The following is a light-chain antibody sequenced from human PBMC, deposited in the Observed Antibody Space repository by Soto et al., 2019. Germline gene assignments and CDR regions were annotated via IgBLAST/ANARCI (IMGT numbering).Light chain of an antibody. J-gene: IGKJ3*01. V-gene: IGKV1-27*01. CDR3: QKYSSVPV. CDR1: QDIRNF. Sequence: DIQMTQSPTSLSASVGDRVTITCRASQDIRNFVAWYQQKPGKAPKLLIYAASTLQSGLPSRFRGSGSGTDFTLTINSLQPEDVATYSCQKYSSVPVFGPGTKVEIK. CDR2: AAS.